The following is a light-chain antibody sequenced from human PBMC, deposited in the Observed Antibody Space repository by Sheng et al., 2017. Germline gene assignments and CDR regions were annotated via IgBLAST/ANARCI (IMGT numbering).Light chain of an antibody. CDR3: CSFVGSSTLL. V-gene: IGLV2-23*02. CDR2: EVT. Sequence: QSALTQPASVSGSPGQSITISCTGTRRDVGRYNLVSWYQKLPGKAPQLIIYEVTERPSGVSHRFSGSRSGNVASLTISGLQAEDEADYYCCSFVGSSTLLFGGGTKPDRP. J-gene: IGLJ2*01. CDR1: RRDVGRYNL.